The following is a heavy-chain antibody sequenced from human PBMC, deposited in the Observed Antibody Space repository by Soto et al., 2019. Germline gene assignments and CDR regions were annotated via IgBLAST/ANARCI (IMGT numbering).Heavy chain of an antibody. CDR2: IYYSGST. CDR3: AREIRGIAAAGQDAFDI. V-gene: IGHV4-59*01. D-gene: IGHD6-13*01. CDR1: GGSISSYY. J-gene: IGHJ3*02. Sequence: SETLSLTCTVSGGSISSYYWSWIRQPPGKGLEWIGYIYYSGSTNYNPSLKSRVTISVDTSKNQFSLKLSSVTAADTAVYYCAREIRGIAAAGQDAFDIWGQGTMVT.